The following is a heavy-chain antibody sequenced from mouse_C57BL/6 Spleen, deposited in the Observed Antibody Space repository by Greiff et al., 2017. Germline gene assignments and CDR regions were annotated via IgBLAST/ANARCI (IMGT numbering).Heavy chain of an antibody. V-gene: IGHV1-7*01. Sequence: VQLQQSGAELAKPGASVKLSCTTSGYTFTSSWMHWVKQRPGQGLEWIGYINPSSGYTTYNPKFQGKATLTADKSSSTAYMQLSSLTYEDSAVYYCARNYGSWGASDYWGQGTSVTVSS. CDR2: INPSSGYT. CDR1: GYTFTSSW. D-gene: IGHD1-1*01. CDR3: ARNYGSWGASDY. J-gene: IGHJ4*01.